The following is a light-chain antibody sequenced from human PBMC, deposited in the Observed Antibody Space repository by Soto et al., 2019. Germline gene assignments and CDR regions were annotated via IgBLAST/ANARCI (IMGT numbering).Light chain of an antibody. J-gene: IGLJ2*01. CDR3: GTWDSSLSAWV. CDR1: SSNIGKNY. Sequence: QSVLTQPPSVTAAPGQKVTISCSGSSSNIGKNYVSWYQQLPGTAPKLLIYENNKRPSGIPDRFSGSKSGTSATLGITGLQTGDEVDYYCGTWDSSLSAWVFGGGTKVTVL. V-gene: IGLV1-51*02. CDR2: ENN.